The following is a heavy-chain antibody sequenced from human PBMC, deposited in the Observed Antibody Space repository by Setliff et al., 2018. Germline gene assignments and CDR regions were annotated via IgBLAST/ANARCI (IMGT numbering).Heavy chain of an antibody. CDR3: ARDKLRMSGYSYGGVPGWFDP. V-gene: IGHV1-3*01. D-gene: IGHD5-18*01. CDR2: INAGNGNT. Sequence: ASVKVSCKASGDTLTTYAIHWVRQAPGQGLEWMGMINAGNGNTKYSQKFQGRVTITRDTSASTAYMELSSLRSEDTAVYYCARDKLRMSGYSYGGVPGWFDPWGQGTLVTVPQ. CDR1: GDTLTTYA. J-gene: IGHJ5*02.